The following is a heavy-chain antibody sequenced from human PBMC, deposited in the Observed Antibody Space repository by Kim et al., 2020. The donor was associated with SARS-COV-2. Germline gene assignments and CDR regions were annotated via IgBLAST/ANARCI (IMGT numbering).Heavy chain of an antibody. CDR3: AKGRADYGSGG. V-gene: IGHV3-23*01. D-gene: IGHD3-10*01. J-gene: IGHJ4*02. Sequence: KYYAVSVRGRCPISRDNSTNPLYLKMNGLRAEDTAVYYCAKGRADYGSGGWGQGTLVTVSS. CDR2: K.